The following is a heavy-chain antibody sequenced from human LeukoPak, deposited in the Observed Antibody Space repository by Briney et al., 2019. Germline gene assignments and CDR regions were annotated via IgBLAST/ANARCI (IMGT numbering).Heavy chain of an antibody. CDR2: MSEDGSEK. CDR1: GFTFSKSW. Sequence: SGGSLRLSCAASGFTFSKSWMSWVRQAPGKGLEWVANMSEDGSEKDYVDSVKGRFTISRDNARKSLYLQMSSLRAEDTAVYYCATYSHWVAGDVWGQGTTVTVSS. J-gene: IGHJ6*02. D-gene: IGHD3-16*01. CDR3: ATYSHWVAGDV. V-gene: IGHV3-7*01.